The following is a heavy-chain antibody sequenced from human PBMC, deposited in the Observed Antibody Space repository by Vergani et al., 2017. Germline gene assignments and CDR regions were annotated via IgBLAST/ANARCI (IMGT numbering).Heavy chain of an antibody. CDR2: MNGDGDTI. CDR3: ARARKFRFGVVWESWFDT. D-gene: IGHD3-16*01. CDR1: GFTFNEYW. V-gene: IGHV3-74*01. Sequence: EVELVESGGGLVQPGGSLRLSCAASGFTFNEYWMHWARQVPGKGLVWVTGMNGDGDTISYADSVKGRFTISRDNAKNTLFLQMNSLRAEDTAVYYCARARKFRFGVVWESWFDTWGQGTLVTVSS. J-gene: IGHJ5*02.